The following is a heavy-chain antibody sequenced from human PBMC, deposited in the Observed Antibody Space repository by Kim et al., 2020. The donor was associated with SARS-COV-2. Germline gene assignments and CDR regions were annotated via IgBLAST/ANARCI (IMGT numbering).Heavy chain of an antibody. J-gene: IGHJ3*02. D-gene: IGHD3-22*01. V-gene: IGHV3-23*01. CDR3: AKDLPSLSGYYRQDDAFDI. Sequence: RFTISRENSKNTLYLQMNSLRAEDTAVYYCAKDLPSLSGYYRQDDAFDIWGQGTMVTVSS.